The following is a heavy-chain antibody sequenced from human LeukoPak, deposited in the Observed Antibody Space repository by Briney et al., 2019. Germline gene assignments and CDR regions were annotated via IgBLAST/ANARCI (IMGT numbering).Heavy chain of an antibody. Sequence: PGGSLRLSCAASGFTFSDYYMSWIRQAPGKGLEWVSYISSSGSTIYYADSVKGRFTISRDNAKNSLYLQMNSLGAEDTAVYYCARDGEPSIAAYMTDGPSWFDPWGQGTLVTVSS. CDR1: GFTFSDYY. CDR3: ARDGEPSIAAYMTDGPSWFDP. CDR2: ISSSGSTI. J-gene: IGHJ5*02. V-gene: IGHV3-11*01. D-gene: IGHD6-25*01.